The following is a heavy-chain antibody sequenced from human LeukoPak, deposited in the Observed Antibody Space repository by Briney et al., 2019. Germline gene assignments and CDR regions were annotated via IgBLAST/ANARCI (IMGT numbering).Heavy chain of an antibody. CDR1: GGSISGYY. J-gene: IGHJ4*02. CDR3: ARGGWSLDY. Sequence: SETLSLTCTVSGGSISGYYWSWIRQPPGKGLEYIGNIYYSGSTNYNPSLKSRVTISVDTSKNQFSLRLSSVTAADTAIYYCARGGWSLDYWGQGTLVTVSS. D-gene: IGHD6-19*01. CDR2: IYYSGST. V-gene: IGHV4-59*01.